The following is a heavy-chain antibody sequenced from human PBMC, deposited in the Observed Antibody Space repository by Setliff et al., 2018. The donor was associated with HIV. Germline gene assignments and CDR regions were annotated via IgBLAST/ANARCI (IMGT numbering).Heavy chain of an antibody. CDR2: MYYRGTT. CDR1: GGSIISSSYY. J-gene: IGHJ4*02. CDR3: VRQGLTMNRGVPAPILYYFDY. V-gene: IGHV4-39*01. D-gene: IGHD3-10*01. Sequence: PSETLSLTCSVSGGSIISSSYYWGWIRQPPGKGLEWIGTMYYRGTTYNNPSLKSRVTFSADTSMNQFSLNLNSVTATDTAVYYCVRQGLTMNRGVPAPILYYFDYWGQGVLVTVSS.